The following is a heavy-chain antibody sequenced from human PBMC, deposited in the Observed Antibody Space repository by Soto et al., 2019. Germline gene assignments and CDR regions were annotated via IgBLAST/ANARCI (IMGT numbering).Heavy chain of an antibody. Sequence: QVQLQQWGAGLLKPSETLSLTCAVYGGSFSGYYWSWIRQPPGKGLEWIGEINHSGSTNYNPSLKSRVTISVDTSKNQFSLKLSSVTAADTAVYYCAREDYYYYSMDVWGQGTTVTVSS. CDR2: INHSGST. CDR3: AREDYYYYSMDV. J-gene: IGHJ6*02. V-gene: IGHV4-34*01. CDR1: GGSFSGYY.